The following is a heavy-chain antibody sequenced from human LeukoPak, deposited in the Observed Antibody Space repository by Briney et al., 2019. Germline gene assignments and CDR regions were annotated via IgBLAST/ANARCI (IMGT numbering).Heavy chain of an antibody. D-gene: IGHD2-2*03. V-gene: IGHV4-4*07. CDR2: IYTSGST. CDR3: ARVVRVGYCSSTSCGWFDP. J-gene: IGHJ5*02. Sequence: SETLSLTCTVSGGSISSYYWSWVRQPAGKGLEWIGRIYTSGSTNYNPSLKSRVTMSVDTSKNQFSLKLSSVTAADTAVYYCARVVRVGYCSSTSCGWFDPWGQGTLVTVSS. CDR1: GGSISSYY.